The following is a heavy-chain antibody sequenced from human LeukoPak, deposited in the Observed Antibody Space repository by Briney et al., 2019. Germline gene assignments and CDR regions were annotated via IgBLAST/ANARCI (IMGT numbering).Heavy chain of an antibody. J-gene: IGHJ4*02. D-gene: IGHD1-1*01. CDR3: AKANGKVDPCDY. Sequence: WETLTLSCAASGVTFNNYGMAWVRQPPGKGLDWVSTISAGGSRTYYADSVKGRFTISRDDSKNTLFLQMNSLRADDTALYYCAKANGKVDPCDYWGQGTLVTVSS. CDR2: ISAGGSRT. CDR1: GVTFNNYG. V-gene: IGHV3-23*01.